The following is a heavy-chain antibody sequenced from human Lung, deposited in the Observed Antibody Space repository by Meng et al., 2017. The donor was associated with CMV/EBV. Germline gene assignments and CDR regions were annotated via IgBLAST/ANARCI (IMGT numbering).Heavy chain of an antibody. CDR2: IDSEGSTT. J-gene: IGHJ3*02. Sequence: GESXKISXAASGFTFSTSWMHWVRQAPGKGLEWGSRIDSEGSTTNYADSVKGRFTISRDNAKNTLYLEMNSPRAEDTAVYYCASARGVVRYAFDIWGQGPMVTVSS. CDR1: GFTFSTSW. D-gene: IGHD2-15*01. V-gene: IGHV3-74*01. CDR3: ASARGVVRYAFDI.